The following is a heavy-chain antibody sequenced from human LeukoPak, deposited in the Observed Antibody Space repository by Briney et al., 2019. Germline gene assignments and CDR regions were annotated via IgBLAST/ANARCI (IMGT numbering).Heavy chain of an antibody. J-gene: IGHJ4*02. V-gene: IGHV3-23*01. CDR3: AKISSGSYFSPFDF. Sequence: GGSLRLSCAASGFTFNNYAMSWVRQAPGKGLEWVSVISGNDGSTYYADSVKGRFTISRDNSKNTLYLHMNSLRAEDTALYYCAKISSGSYFSPFDFWGQGTLITVSS. D-gene: IGHD1-26*01. CDR1: GFTFNNYA. CDR2: ISGNDGST.